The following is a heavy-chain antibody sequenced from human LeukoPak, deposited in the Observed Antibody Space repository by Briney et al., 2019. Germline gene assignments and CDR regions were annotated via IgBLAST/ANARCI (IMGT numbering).Heavy chain of an antibody. CDR1: GYAFTNSD. CDR3: ARGRGSSSWTGDWFDP. J-gene: IGHJ5*02. D-gene: IGHD6-13*01. V-gene: IGHV1-8*01. CDR2: TNTNSGNT. Sequence: GAAGKVSCYTSGYAFTNSDINLVWLAPGQGIGVMGWTNTNSGNTGYAQRVQGRVTMTRNISISTAYMELSSLTSEDTAVYYCARGRGSSSWTGDWFDPWGQGTLVTVSS.